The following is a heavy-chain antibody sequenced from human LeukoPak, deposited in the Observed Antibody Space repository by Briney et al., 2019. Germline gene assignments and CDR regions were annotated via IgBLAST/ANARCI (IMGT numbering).Heavy chain of an antibody. Sequence: SETLSLTCTVSGGSIRSSSHYWGWIRQPPGKGLEWIVTIYYTGSMYYNPSLKSRVTISVDTSKNQFSLKLNSVTAADTAVYYCARDRGDNFDYYYGMDVWGQGTTVTVSS. CDR3: ARDRGDNFDYYYGMDV. J-gene: IGHJ6*02. D-gene: IGHD3-10*01. CDR1: GGSIRSSSHY. CDR2: IYYTGSM. V-gene: IGHV4-39*07.